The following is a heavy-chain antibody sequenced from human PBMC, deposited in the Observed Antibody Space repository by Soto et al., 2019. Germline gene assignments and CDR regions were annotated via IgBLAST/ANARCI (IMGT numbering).Heavy chain of an antibody. V-gene: IGHV2-5*02. J-gene: IGHJ5*02. CDR3: AQRLRDSGLGRERANYCDP. Sequence: QITLKESGPTLVRPTQTLTLTCTFSGFSLSTTGVGVGWIRQPPGKALEWLALIYWDDDKRYSPSLKSRLTITQATSNNEVILTMTRMDPVDTATYYCAQRLRDSGLGRERANYCDPWGQGTLVSVSS. CDR1: GFSLSTTGVG. D-gene: IGHD3-16*01. CDR2: IYWDDDK.